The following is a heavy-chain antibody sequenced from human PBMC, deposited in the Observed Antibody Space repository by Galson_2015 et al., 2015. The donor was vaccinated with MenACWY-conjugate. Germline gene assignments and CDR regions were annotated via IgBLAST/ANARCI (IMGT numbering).Heavy chain of an antibody. D-gene: IGHD2-2*01. CDR1: GYTFTSYG. CDR3: ARVGNTNCYAGCSGDY. J-gene: IGHJ4*02. Sequence: SVKVSCKASGYTFTSYGISWGQQAPGQGLERMGWISAYNGDTNYILKLQGRVAMTTDTSTTTAYMELRSLRSDDTAVYYCARVGNTNCYAGCSGDYWGQGTLVTVSS. CDR2: ISAYNGDT. V-gene: IGHV1-18*01.